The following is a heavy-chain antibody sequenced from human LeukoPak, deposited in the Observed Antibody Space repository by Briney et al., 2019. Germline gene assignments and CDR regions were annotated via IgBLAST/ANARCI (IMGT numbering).Heavy chain of an antibody. CDR1: GASISSSNYY. Sequence: SETLSLTCAVSGASISSSNYYWGWVRQSPGKGLEWIGNIYSSGNTYYNPSLKSRVTISVDTSKNQFSLKLSSVTAADTAVYYCARTATYYYDSSGYYYFDYWGQGTLVTVSS. CDR3: ARTATYYYDSSGYYYFDY. J-gene: IGHJ4*02. CDR2: IYSSGNT. V-gene: IGHV4-39*01. D-gene: IGHD3-22*01.